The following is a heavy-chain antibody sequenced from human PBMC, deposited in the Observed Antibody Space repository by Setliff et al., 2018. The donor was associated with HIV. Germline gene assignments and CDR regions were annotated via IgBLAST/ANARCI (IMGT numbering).Heavy chain of an antibody. Sequence: SETLSLTCTVSGDSISTSNSYWGWVRQPPGKGLEWIGSIYYSGSTYYNPSLKSRVTISVDTSKNQFSLKLSSVTAADTAVYYCARQVRGQLPLYYMDVWGKGTTVTV. CDR2: IYYSGST. V-gene: IGHV4-39*01. CDR3: ARQVRGQLPLYYMDV. J-gene: IGHJ6*03. D-gene: IGHD3-10*01. CDR1: GDSISTSNSY.